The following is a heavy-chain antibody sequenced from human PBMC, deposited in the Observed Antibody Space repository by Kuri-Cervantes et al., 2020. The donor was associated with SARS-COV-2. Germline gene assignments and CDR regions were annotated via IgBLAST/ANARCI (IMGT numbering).Heavy chain of an antibody. D-gene: IGHD6-13*01. CDR2: ISYDGSNK. V-gene: IGHV3-30*07. Sequence: GESLKISCAASGFTFSSYAMHWVRQAPGKGLEWVAVISYDGSNKYYADSVKGRFTISRDNSKNTLYLQMNSLRAEDTAVYYCARDDLFVAAPFDYWGQGTLVTVSS. CDR3: ARDDLFVAAPFDY. CDR1: GFTFSSYA. J-gene: IGHJ4*02.